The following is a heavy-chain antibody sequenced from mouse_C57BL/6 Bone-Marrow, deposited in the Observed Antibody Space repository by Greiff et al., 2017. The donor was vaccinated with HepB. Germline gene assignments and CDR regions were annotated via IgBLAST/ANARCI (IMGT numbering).Heavy chain of an antibody. D-gene: IGHD1-1*01. CDR2: ISYDGSN. J-gene: IGHJ3*01. CDR3: ARDSITTVGAY. CDR1: GYSITSGYY. V-gene: IGHV3-6*01. Sequence: DVQLQESGPGLVKPSQSLSLTCSVTGYSITSGYYWNWIRQFPGNKLEWMGYISYDGSNNYNPSLKNRISITRDTSKNQFFLKLNSVTTEDTATYYCARDSITTVGAYWGQGTLVTVSA.